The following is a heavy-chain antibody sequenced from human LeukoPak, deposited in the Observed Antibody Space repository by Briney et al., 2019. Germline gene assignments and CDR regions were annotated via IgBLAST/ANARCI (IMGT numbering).Heavy chain of an antibody. J-gene: IGHJ3*01. CDR3: ARAPRGTAIPYYN. V-gene: IGHV3-53*01. Sequence: GGSLRLSCAASGFTVSSNYMSWVRQAPGEGLGWVSVIYSGGSTYYADSVKGRFTISRDNAKNTLYLQMNSLRAEDTAVYYCARAPRGTAIPYYNWGQGTMVTVSS. CDR2: IYSGGST. D-gene: IGHD5-18*01. CDR1: GFTVSSNY.